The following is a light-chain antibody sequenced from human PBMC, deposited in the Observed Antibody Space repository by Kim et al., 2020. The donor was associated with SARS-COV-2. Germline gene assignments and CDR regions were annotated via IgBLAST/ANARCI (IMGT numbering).Light chain of an antibody. CDR2: YDS. V-gene: IGLV3-21*04. CDR1: NIESKS. CDR3: QVWDSSSDNRV. Sequence: SYELTQPPSLSVAPGKTARITCGGNNIESKSVHWNQQKPGQAPVLVIYYDSDRPSGIPERFSGSNSGNTATLTISRVEAGDEADYYCQVWDSSSDNRVFG. J-gene: IGLJ3*02.